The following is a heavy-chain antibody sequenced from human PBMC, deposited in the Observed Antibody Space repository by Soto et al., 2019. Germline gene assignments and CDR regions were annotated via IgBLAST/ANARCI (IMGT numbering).Heavy chain of an antibody. CDR3: ATEYGGDAFDI. Sequence: EVQLVESGGGLVQPGRSLRLSCAASGFTFDDYAMHWVRQAPGKGLEWVSGISWNSGSIGYAASVKGRFTISRDNAKNSLYLQMNSLRAEDTALYYCATEYGGDAFDIWGQGTMVTVSS. D-gene: IGHD4-17*01. CDR1: GFTFDDYA. V-gene: IGHV3-9*01. CDR2: ISWNSGSI. J-gene: IGHJ3*02.